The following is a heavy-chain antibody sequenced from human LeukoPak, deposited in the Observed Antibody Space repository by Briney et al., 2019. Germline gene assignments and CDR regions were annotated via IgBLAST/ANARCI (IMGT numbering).Heavy chain of an antibody. CDR1: GGSISTSSYY. Sequence: TPSETLSLTCTVSGGSISTSSYYWGWIRQPPGKGLEWIGSIYYSGSTYYNPSLKSRVTMSVDTSKNQFSLKLSSVTAADTAVYYCARSKWELLAYWGQGTLVTVSS. CDR3: ARSKWELLAY. V-gene: IGHV4-39*07. CDR2: IYYSGST. J-gene: IGHJ4*02. D-gene: IGHD1-26*01.